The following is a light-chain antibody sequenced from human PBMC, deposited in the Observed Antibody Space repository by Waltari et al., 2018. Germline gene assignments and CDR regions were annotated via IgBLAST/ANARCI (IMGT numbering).Light chain of an antibody. V-gene: IGKV1-5*01. CDR1: PNIGTW. CDR3: QQYNSYLSS. CDR2: DGS. Sequence: IAMTQSPSTLSASVGDSVTITSRASPNIGTWVAWYQQKPGKAPKLLIFDGSTLESGVPSRFSGSASGTDFTLTINSLQPDDFASYFCQQYNSYLSSFGQGTKLEI. J-gene: IGKJ2*01.